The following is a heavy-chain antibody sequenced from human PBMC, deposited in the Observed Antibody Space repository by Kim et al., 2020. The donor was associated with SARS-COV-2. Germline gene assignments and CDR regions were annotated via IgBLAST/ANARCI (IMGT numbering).Heavy chain of an antibody. CDR3: ATLLGGIQLWPNYAFDI. D-gene: IGHD5-18*01. V-gene: IGHV1-8*01. CDR1: GYTFTSYD. CDR2: MNPNSGNT. J-gene: IGHJ3*02. Sequence: ASVKVSCKASGYTFTSYDINWVRQATGQGLEWMGWMNPNSGNTGYAQKFQGRVTMTRNTSISTAYMELSSLRSEDTAVYYCATLLGGIQLWPNYAFDILGQVSMVTVSS.